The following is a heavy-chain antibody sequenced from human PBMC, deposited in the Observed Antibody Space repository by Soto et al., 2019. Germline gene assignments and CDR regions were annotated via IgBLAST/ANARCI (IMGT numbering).Heavy chain of an antibody. CDR1: GYTFTSYG. D-gene: IGHD4-17*01. Sequence: QVQLVQSGAEVKKPGASVKVSCKASGYTFTSYGISWVRQAPGQGLEWMGWISAYNGNTNYAQKLQGRVTMTTDTXXSXAXXELRSLRSDDTAVYYCARRGETTVPTIAAKGPVDYWGQGTLVTVSS. CDR2: ISAYNGNT. CDR3: ARRGETTVPTIAAKGPVDY. V-gene: IGHV1-18*01. J-gene: IGHJ4*02.